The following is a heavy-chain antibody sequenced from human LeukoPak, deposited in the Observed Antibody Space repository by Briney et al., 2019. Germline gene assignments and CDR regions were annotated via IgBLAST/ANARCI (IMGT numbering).Heavy chain of an antibody. Sequence: PSETLSLTCTVSGGSISRGSYYWSWIRQPAGKGLEWIGRIYTSGSTNYNPSLKSRVTISVDTSKNQFSLKLSSVTAADTAVYYCARDGNCNYDYWGQGTLVTVSS. CDR3: ARDGNCNYDY. CDR1: GGSISRGSYY. CDR2: IYTSGST. V-gene: IGHV4-61*02. J-gene: IGHJ4*02. D-gene: IGHD1-7*01.